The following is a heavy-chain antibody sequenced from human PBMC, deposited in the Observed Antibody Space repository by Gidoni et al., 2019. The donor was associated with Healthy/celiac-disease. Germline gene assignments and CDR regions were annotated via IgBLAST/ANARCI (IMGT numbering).Heavy chain of an antibody. CDR2: IYSGCST. V-gene: IGHV3-53*01. Sequence: EVQLVESGGGLIQPGGSLRLSCAASGFTVSSNYMSWVRQAPGKGLEWVSVIYSGCSTYYADSVKGRFTISRDNSKNTLYLQMNSLRAEDTAVYYCASNLSQRKYFQHWGQGTLVTVSS. CDR3: ASNLSQRKYFQH. J-gene: IGHJ1*01. D-gene: IGHD2-2*01. CDR1: GFTVSSNY.